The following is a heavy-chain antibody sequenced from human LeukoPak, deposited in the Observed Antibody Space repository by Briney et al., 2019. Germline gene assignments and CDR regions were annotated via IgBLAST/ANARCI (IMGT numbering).Heavy chain of an antibody. CDR3: ARDMTRAVPIPGTYYYAYAMDV. J-gene: IGHJ6*02. CDR1: GGSISSYF. D-gene: IGHD6-13*01. CDR2: VYYRGRT. V-gene: IGHV4-59*01. Sequence: PSETLSLTCTVSGGSISSYFWNWIRQSPGKGLEWVGYVYYRGRTNYNPSLKSRVTISVDTSKNQFSLELSSVTAADTAVYYCARDMTRAVPIPGTYYYAYAMDVWGQGTTVTVSS.